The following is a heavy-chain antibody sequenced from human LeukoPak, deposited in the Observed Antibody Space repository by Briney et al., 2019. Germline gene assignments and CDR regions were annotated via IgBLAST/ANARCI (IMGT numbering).Heavy chain of an antibody. J-gene: IGHJ4*02. CDR2: IKQDGSEK. CDR3: ARSIPYGTTWYGRSDY. D-gene: IGHD6-13*01. V-gene: IGHV3-7*03. CDR1: GFSLSGYW. Sequence: GGSLRLSCAASGFSLSGYWMSWVRQAPGKGLEWVANIKQDGSEKYYVDSVKGRFTISRDSAKNSLYLQMNSLRTEDTAIYYCARSIPYGTTWYGRSDYWGQGTLVTVSS.